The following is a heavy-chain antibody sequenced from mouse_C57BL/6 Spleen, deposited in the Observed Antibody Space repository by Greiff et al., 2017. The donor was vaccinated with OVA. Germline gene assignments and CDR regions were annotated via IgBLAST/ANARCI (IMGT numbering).Heavy chain of an antibody. CDR3: ARVRDGYYGYFDV. J-gene: IGHJ1*03. CDR2: ISYDGSN. Sequence: EVKLQESGPGLVKPSQSLSLTCSVTGYSITSGYYWNWIRQFPGNKLEWMGYISYDGSNNYNPSLKNRISITRDTSKNQFFLKLNSVTTEDTATYYCARVRDGYYGYFDVWGTGTTVTVSS. V-gene: IGHV3-6*01. CDR1: GYSITSGYY. D-gene: IGHD2-3*01.